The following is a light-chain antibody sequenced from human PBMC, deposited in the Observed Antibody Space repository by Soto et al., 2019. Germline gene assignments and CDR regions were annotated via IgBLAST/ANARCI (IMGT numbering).Light chain of an antibody. Sequence: DIQMTQSPFSLSASVGDRVTITCQASQDITNYLNWYQQRPGKAPKLLISDASNLEAGVPSRFSGSGSGTDFIFTISSLQPEDIATYYCQQYNSYSPWTFGQGTKVDI. V-gene: IGKV1-33*01. CDR3: QQYNSYSPWT. J-gene: IGKJ1*01. CDR1: QDITNY. CDR2: DAS.